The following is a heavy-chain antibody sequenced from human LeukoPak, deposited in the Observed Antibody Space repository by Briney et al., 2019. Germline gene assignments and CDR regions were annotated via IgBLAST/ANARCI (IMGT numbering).Heavy chain of an antibody. CDR3: ARGRDGYKFDY. CDR1: GGSISSYY. CDR2: IYNTVNT. Sequence: SETLSLTCTVSGGSISSYYWTWIRQPPGKGLDWIGYIYNTVNTNYNPCLKSRVTISLDTSKREFSLRLSSVTAADTAVYYCARGRDGYKFDYWGQGTLVTVSS. D-gene: IGHD5-24*01. J-gene: IGHJ4*02. V-gene: IGHV4-59*01.